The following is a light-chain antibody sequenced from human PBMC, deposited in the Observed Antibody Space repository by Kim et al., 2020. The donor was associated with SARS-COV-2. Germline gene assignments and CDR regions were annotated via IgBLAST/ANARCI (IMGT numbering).Light chain of an antibody. CDR3: QVWDGTTYV. V-gene: IGLV3-9*01. J-gene: IGLJ1*01. Sequence: LALGQTARIACAGDNIGSKNVHWYQQKPGQAPVVVIYRDNDRPSGIPERFSGSNSGNTATLTISRAQAGDEADYYCQVWDGTTYVFGTGTKVTVL. CDR1: NIGSKN. CDR2: RDN.